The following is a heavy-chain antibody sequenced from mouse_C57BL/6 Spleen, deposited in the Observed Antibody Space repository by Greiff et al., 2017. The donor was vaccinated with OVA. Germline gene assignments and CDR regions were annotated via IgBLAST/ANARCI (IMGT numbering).Heavy chain of an antibody. CDR1: GFTFSSYG. CDR3: ARRWLLDYFDY. Sequence: DVQLVESGGDLVKPGGSLKLSCAASGFTFSSYGMSWVRQTPDKRLEWVATISSGGSYTYYPDSVKGRFTISRDNAKNTLYLQMSSLKSEDTAMYYCARRWLLDYFDYWGQGTTVTVSS. J-gene: IGHJ2*01. CDR2: ISSGGSYT. D-gene: IGHD2-3*01. V-gene: IGHV5-6*02.